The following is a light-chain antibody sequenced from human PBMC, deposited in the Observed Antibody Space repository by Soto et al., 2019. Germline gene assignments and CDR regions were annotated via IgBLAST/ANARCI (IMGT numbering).Light chain of an antibody. Sequence: EIVLTQSPDTLSLSPGERATLSCWASQSVTSSYLAWYQQTPGQAPRLLIYGASTSATGIPDRFSGSGSGTDFTLNISRLEPEDFAVYYCQQYGSSPTWTFGQGTKVEIK. CDR3: QQYGSSPTWT. J-gene: IGKJ1*01. V-gene: IGKV3-20*01. CDR2: GAS. CDR1: QSVTSSY.